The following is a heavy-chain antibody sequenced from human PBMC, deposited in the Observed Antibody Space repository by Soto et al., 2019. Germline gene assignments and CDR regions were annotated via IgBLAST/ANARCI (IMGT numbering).Heavy chain of an antibody. CDR3: AKGAYCTNGVCYLNYYYMVV. J-gene: IGHJ6*03. V-gene: IGHV3-23*01. CDR1: GFTFSSYA. Sequence: GGSLRLSCAASGFTFSSYAMSWVRQAPGKGLEWVSAISGSGGSTYYADSVKGRFTISRDNSKNTLYLQMNSLRAEDTAVYYCAKGAYCTNGVCYLNYYYMVVWGKGTTVTVSS. CDR2: ISGSGGST. D-gene: IGHD2-8*01.